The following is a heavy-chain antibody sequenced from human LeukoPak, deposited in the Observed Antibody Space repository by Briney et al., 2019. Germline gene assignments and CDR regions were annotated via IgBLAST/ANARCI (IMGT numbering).Heavy chain of an antibody. Sequence: ASVKVSCKASGYTFTSYYMHWVRQAPGQGLEWMGIINPSGGSTSYARKFQGRVTMTRDTSTSTVYMELSSLRSEDTAVYYCARVNPDYYYGMDVWGQGTTVTVSS. V-gene: IGHV1-46*01. CDR3: ARVNPDYYYGMDV. CDR1: GYTFTSYY. CDR2: INPSGGST. J-gene: IGHJ6*02.